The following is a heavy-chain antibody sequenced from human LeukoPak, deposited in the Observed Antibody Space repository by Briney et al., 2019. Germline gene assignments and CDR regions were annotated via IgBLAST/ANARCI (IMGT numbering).Heavy chain of an antibody. CDR3: ARVKGPYFLMDA. CDR2: IYYSGST. D-gene: IGHD2-21*01. J-gene: IGHJ6*04. CDR1: GGSISSSSYY. Sequence: PSETLSLTCTVSGGSISSSSYYWGWIRQPPGKGLEWIGSIYYSGSTYYNPSLKSRVTISVDTSKNQFSLKLSSVTAADTAVYYCARVKGPYFLMDAWGKGTTVTVSS. V-gene: IGHV4-39*07.